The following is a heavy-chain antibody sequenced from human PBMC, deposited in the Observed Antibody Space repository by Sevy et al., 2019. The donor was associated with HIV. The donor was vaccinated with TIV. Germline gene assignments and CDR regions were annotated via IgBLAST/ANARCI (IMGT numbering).Heavy chain of an antibody. CDR1: GFTFSSYG. CDR2: IWYDGSNK. D-gene: IGHD3-22*01. Sequence: GSLRLSCAASGFTFSSYGMHWVRQAPGKGLEWVAVIWYDGSNKYYADSVKGRFTISRDNSKNTLYLQMNSLRAEDTAVYYCANIPYYYDSSGRDAFDIWGQGTMVTVSS. V-gene: IGHV3-33*06. J-gene: IGHJ3*02. CDR3: ANIPYYYDSSGRDAFDI.